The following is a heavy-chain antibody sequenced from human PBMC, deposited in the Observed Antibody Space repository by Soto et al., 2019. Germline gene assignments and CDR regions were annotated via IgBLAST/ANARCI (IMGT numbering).Heavy chain of an antibody. CDR3: GRWLGTSYGMDV. CDR2: IYHNGSP. J-gene: IGHJ6*02. Sequence: PSETLSLTCAVSGGSISSTNWWSFVRQSPGKGLEWIGEIYHNGSPDYNPSLKSRVTISVDKSKNHVFLKLTSVAAADTAMYFCGRWLGTSYGMDVWGQGTAVTSP. V-gene: IGHV4-4*02. D-gene: IGHD3-10*01. CDR1: GGSISSTNW.